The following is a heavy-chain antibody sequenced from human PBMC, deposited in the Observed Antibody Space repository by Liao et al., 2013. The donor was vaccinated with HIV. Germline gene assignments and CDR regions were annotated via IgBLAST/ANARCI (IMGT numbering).Heavy chain of an antibody. V-gene: IGHV4-34*01. D-gene: IGHD5-12*01. CDR2: INHSGST. CDR3: ARGYSGYDKRFKFDY. J-gene: IGHJ4*02. Sequence: QVQLQQWGAGLLKPSETLSLTCAVYGGSFSGYYWSWIRQPPGKGLEWIGEINHSGSTNYNPSLKSRVTISVDTSKNQFSLKLSSVTAADTAVYYCARGYSGYDKRFKFDYWGQGTLVTVSS. CDR1: GGSFSGYY.